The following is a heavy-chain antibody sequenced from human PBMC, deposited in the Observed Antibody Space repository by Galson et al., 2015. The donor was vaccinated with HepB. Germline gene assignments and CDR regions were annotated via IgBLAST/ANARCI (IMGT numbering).Heavy chain of an antibody. CDR2: IRSKAYGGTT. V-gene: IGHV3-49*03. J-gene: IGHJ1*01. Sequence: SLRLSCAASGFTFGDYAMSWFRQAPGKGLEWVGFIRSKAYGGTTEYAASVKGRFTISRDDSKSIAYLQMNSLKTEDTAVYYCTRDLPYYYDRSGYYQTEYFQHWGQGTLVTVSS. CDR1: GFTFGDYA. D-gene: IGHD3-22*01. CDR3: TRDLPYYYDRSGYYQTEYFQH.